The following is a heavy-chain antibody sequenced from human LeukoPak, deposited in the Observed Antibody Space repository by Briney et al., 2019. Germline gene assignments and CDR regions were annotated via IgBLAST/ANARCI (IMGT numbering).Heavy chain of an antibody. J-gene: IGHJ6*02. Sequence: ASVKVSCKASGYTFTGYYMHWVRQAPGQGLEWMGWINPNSGGTSYAQKFQGRVTMTRDTSISTAYMELSRLRSDDTAVYYCARLPTYYYYGMDVWGQGTTVTVSS. V-gene: IGHV1-2*02. CDR2: INPNSGGT. CDR1: GYTFTGYY. CDR3: ARLPTYYYYGMDV.